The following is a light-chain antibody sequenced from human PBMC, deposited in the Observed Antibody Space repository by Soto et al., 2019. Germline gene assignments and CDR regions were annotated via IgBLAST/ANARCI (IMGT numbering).Light chain of an antibody. J-gene: IGKJ3*01. CDR3: QQSSSFPLT. Sequence: DIQMTQSPSFVSASVGGRVTITCRASQGISNWLAWYQQKPGKAPKLLIYATSNLQGGVPSRFSGSGSGTDFTLTIGSLQPEDSATYYCQQSSSFPLTFGPGTKVDIK. CDR1: QGISNW. V-gene: IGKV1-12*01. CDR2: ATS.